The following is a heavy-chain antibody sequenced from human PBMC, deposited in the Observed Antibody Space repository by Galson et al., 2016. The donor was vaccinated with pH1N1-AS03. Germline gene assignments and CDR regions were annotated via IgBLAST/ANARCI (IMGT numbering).Heavy chain of an antibody. Sequence: SLRLSCAASGFTFRNYAMSWVRQAPGKGLEWVSAISGDGSVTHYADSVKGRFTIFKDNRRNFVDLEMHSLTSEDSALYYCARDMNRFDYWGQGTRVTVSS. CDR3: ARDMNRFDY. CDR2: ISGDGSVT. J-gene: IGHJ4*01. V-gene: IGHV3-43*02. CDR1: GFTFRNYA.